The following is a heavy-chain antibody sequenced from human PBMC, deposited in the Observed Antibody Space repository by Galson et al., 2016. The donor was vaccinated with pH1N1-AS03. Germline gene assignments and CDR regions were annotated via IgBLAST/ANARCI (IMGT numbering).Heavy chain of an antibody. J-gene: IGHJ2*01. CDR3: ARHAPPGDYGGTHWYVDL. Sequence: ETLSLTCSVSGGSIRNYYWSWIRQPPGKGLEWIGHIFYSGTSIYNPSLKSRVTILVDTSKNHFSLRLSSVTAADTAVYYCARHAPPGDYGGTHWYVDLWGRGTLVAVSS. CDR1: GGSIRNYY. D-gene: IGHD4-17*01. V-gene: IGHV4-59*08. CDR2: IFYSGTS.